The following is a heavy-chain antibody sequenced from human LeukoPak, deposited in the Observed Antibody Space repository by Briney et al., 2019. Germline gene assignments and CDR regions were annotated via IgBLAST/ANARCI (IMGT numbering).Heavy chain of an antibody. CDR3: ARDTIPDY. J-gene: IGHJ4*02. CDR2: IKQDGRDK. CDR1: GFIFSNYW. V-gene: IGHV3-7*01. Sequence: GGSLRLSCAASGFIFSNYWMTWVRQDPGKGLERVANIKQDGRDKHYADSVKGRFTISRDNAKNSLYLQVNGLRAEDTAVYYCARDTIPDYWGQGTLVTVSS. D-gene: IGHD2-2*01.